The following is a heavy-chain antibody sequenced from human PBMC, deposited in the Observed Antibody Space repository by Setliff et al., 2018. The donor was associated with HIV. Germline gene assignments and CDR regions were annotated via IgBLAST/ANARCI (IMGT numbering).Heavy chain of an antibody. CDR2: ISYSGNT. CDR1: GGSISSRSYY. J-gene: IGHJ3*02. D-gene: IGHD3-3*01. CDR3: ARQSGYTRGWDIFGVVAGSFDI. Sequence: PSETLSLTCSVSGGSISSRSYYWGWIRRPPGKGLEWIGTISYSGNTYYRPSLKSRVTISVDTSKNQFSLRLNSVTAADTAVYYCARQSGYTRGWDIFGVVAGSFDIWGLGTMVTVSS. V-gene: IGHV4-39*01.